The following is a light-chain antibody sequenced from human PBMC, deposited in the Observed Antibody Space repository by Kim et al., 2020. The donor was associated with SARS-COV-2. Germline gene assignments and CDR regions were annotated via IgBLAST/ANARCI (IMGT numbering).Light chain of an antibody. Sequence: QSVLTQPPSASGTPGQRVTISCSGSSSNIGSNYVYWYQQLPGTAPQLLIYRNTQRPSEVPDRFSGSKSVTSASLAISGLRSEDEADYYCAAWDDSLSGWVFGGGTKLTVL. V-gene: IGLV1-47*01. CDR2: RNT. CDR1: SSNIGSNY. J-gene: IGLJ3*02. CDR3: AAWDDSLSGWV.